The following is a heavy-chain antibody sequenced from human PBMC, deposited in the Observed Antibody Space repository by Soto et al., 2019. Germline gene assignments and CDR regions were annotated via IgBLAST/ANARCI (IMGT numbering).Heavy chain of an antibody. J-gene: IGHJ4*02. D-gene: IGHD3-10*01. CDR2: ISGASTTT. V-gene: IGHV3-23*01. Sequence: GGSLRLSCAASGCTFGIYAMTWVRQAPGKGLQWVSSISGASTTTYYADSVKGRFTISRDNSKNTLYLQMNSLRAEDAAIYYCAKDLKSGTYSIMSVRLDYWGQGALVTVSS. CDR1: GCTFGIYA. CDR3: AKDLKSGTYSIMSVRLDY.